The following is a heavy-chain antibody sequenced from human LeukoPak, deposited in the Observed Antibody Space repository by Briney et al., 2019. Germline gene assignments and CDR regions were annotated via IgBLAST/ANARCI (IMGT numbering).Heavy chain of an antibody. D-gene: IGHD3-10*01. Sequence: SETLSLTCAVSGYSINSAYYWGWIRQPPGKGLEWIASMYLSGITYYNSSLKSRATISVDTSKNQFSLKLNSVTAADTSVYYCARLTPGKNWFDPWGHGTLVTVSS. CDR2: MYLSGIT. CDR1: GYSINSAYY. J-gene: IGHJ5*02. V-gene: IGHV4-38-2*01. CDR3: ARLTPGKNWFDP.